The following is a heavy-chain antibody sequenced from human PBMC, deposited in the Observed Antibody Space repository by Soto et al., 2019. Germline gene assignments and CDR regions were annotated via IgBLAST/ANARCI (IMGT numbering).Heavy chain of an antibody. Sequence: GGSLRLSCAASGFTFSASAMHWVRQAPGKGLEWVGRIRSQANNYAAAYAASVKGRIAISRDDSMNKAYLQRISQTADDSAVYYCTKSDGRAYWGQGTLVTVSS. V-gene: IGHV3-73*01. CDR3: TKSDGRAY. J-gene: IGHJ4*02. CDR1: GFTFSASA. CDR2: IRSQANNYAA.